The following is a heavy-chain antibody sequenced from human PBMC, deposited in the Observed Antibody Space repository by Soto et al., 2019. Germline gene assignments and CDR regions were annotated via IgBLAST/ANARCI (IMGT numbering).Heavy chain of an antibody. CDR3: ARGIGYSYGPYYIDY. J-gene: IGHJ4*02. V-gene: IGHV4-31*03. D-gene: IGHD5-18*01. CDR2: IDYSETT. CDR1: GGSISSEGYY. Sequence: SETLSLTCTVYGGSISSEGYYWSWFRQLPGKGLEWIGDIDYSETTYHKPSRRSRLTTSGDASKNQFSLKLSSVTDADTALYYCARGIGYSYGPYYIDYWGQGTLVTVSS.